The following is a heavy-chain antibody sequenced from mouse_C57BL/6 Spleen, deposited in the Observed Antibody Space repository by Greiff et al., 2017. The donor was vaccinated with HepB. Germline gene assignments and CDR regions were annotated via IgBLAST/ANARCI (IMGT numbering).Heavy chain of an antibody. V-gene: IGHV1-26*01. J-gene: IGHJ1*03. CDR2: INPNNGGT. D-gene: IGHD3-3*01. CDR1: GYTFTDYY. Sequence: EVQLQQSGPELVKPGASVKISCKASGYTFTDYYMNWVKQSHGKSLEWIGDINPNNGGTSYNQKFKGKATLTVDKSSSTAYMELRSLTSEDSAVYYWARLRGLYWYFDVWGTGTTVTVSS. CDR3: ARLRGLYWYFDV.